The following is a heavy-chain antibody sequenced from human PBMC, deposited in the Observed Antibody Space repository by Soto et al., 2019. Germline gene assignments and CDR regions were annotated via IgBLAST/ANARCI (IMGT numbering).Heavy chain of an antibody. CDR3: ARAHIAAAGNLDY. D-gene: IGHD6-13*01. CDR1: GFTFSSYG. J-gene: IGHJ4*02. Sequence: GGSLRLSCAASGFTFSSYGMHWVRQAPGKGLEWVAVIWYDGSNKYYADSVKGRFTISRDNSKNTLYLQMNSLRAEDTAVYYCARAHIAAAGNLDYWGQGTLVTVSS. V-gene: IGHV3-33*01. CDR2: IWYDGSNK.